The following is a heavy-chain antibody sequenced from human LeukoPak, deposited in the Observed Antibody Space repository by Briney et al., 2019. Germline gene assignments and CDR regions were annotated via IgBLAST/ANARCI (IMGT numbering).Heavy chain of an antibody. Sequence: ASVKVSCKPSGYSFTGYYMHWVRQAPGQGLEWMGWINPNSGGTNYAQKFQDRVTMTRDTSISTAYMELSGLRSDDTAVYYCARDLEVRGVLYYFDYWGQGTLVTVSS. CDR3: ARDLEVRGVLYYFDY. J-gene: IGHJ4*02. V-gene: IGHV1-2*02. CDR2: INPNSGGT. D-gene: IGHD3-10*01. CDR1: GYSFTGYY.